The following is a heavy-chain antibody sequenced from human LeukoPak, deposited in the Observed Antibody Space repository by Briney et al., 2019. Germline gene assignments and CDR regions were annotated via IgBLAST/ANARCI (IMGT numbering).Heavy chain of an antibody. CDR1: GFTFTTYS. D-gene: IGHD6-13*01. Sequence: GGSLRLSCAASGFTFTTYSMNWVRQAPGKGLEWISYISSSSSTIYYADSVKGRFTISRDNSKNSLYLQMNSLRTEDTALYYCAKGAAAGSYWGQGTLVTVSS. CDR2: ISSSSSTI. V-gene: IGHV3-48*04. CDR3: AKGAAAGSY. J-gene: IGHJ4*02.